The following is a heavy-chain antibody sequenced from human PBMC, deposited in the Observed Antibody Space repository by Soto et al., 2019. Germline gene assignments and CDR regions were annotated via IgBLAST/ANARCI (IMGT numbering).Heavy chain of an antibody. J-gene: IGHJ5*02. V-gene: IGHV1-69*13. Sequence: SVKVSCKASGGTFSSYAISWVRQAPGQGLEWMGGIIPIFGTANYAQKFQGRVTITADESTSTAYMELSSLRSEDAAVYYCARVLDFWSGHGDPWGQGALVTVSS. CDR1: GGTFSSYA. CDR3: ARVLDFWSGHGDP. CDR2: IIPIFGTA. D-gene: IGHD3-3*01.